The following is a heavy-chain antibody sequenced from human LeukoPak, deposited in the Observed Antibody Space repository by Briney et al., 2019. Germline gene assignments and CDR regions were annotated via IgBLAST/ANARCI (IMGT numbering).Heavy chain of an antibody. CDR2: ISISGGSA. V-gene: IGHV3-23*01. CDR3: AKKPTVTTSYYYYMDV. Sequence: GGSLRLSCAASGFTFSTYAMSWVRQAPGKRPEWVSGISISGGSAYYADSVKGRFTISRDNSKNPLYLQMNRLRAEDTAVYYCAKKPTVTTSYYYYMDVWGKGTTVTVSS. D-gene: IGHD4-17*01. J-gene: IGHJ6*03. CDR1: GFTFSTYA.